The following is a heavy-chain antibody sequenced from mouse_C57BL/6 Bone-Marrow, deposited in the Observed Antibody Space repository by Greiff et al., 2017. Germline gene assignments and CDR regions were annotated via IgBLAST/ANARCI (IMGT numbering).Heavy chain of an antibody. V-gene: IGHV1-55*01. J-gene: IGHJ1*03. CDR1: GYTFTSYW. CDR2: IYPGSGST. CDR3: ARPYYSNYWYFDV. Sequence: VQLQQPGAELVKPGASVKMSCKASGYTFTSYWITWVKQRPGQGLEWIGDIYPGSGSTNYNEKFKSKATLTVDTSSSTASMQLISLTSEDSAVYYGARPYYSNYWYFDVWGTGTTVTVSS. D-gene: IGHD2-5*01.